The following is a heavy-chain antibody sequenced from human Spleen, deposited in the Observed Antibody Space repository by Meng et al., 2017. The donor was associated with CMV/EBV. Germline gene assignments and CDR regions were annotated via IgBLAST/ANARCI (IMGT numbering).Heavy chain of an antibody. CDR1: GFTFSNYA. Sequence: GGPLRLSCATSGFTFSNYAMHWVRQAPGKGLEWVAFIRSAGSNRYYADSVKGRFTISRDNSKNTLYLQMNSLRAEDTAVYYCAKVIYLRSMAPWGQGTLVTVSS. D-gene: IGHD2-2*02. CDR3: AKVIYLRSMAP. V-gene: IGHV3-30*02. J-gene: IGHJ5*02. CDR2: IRSAGSNR.